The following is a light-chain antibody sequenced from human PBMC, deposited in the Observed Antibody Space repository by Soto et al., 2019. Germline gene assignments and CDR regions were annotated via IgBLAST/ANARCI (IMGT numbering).Light chain of an antibody. CDR1: QSVSSY. V-gene: IGKV3-11*01. J-gene: IGKJ1*01. CDR2: DAS. Sequence: EILFTQSPATLYLSPGERATLSCRASQSVSSYLAWYQQKLVQAPRLLIYDASNRANGIPASFSGSGSGTDFTLTISSLEPEDSAVYYCQQYDKWPTRTFGQGTQVDIK. CDR3: QQYDKWPTRT.